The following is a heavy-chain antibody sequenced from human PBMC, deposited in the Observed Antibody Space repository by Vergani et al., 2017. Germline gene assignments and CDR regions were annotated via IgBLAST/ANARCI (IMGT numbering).Heavy chain of an antibody. V-gene: IGHV3-48*01. CDR1: GFTFSSYS. CDR2: ISSSSSTI. D-gene: IGHD2-15*01. Sequence: EVQLVESGGGLVQPGGSLRLSCAASGFTFSSYSMNWVRQAPGKGLEWVSYISSSSSTIYYADSVKGRFTISRDNAKNSLYLQMNSLRAEDTAVYYCAKDLHRIVVVVAADYYYYGMDVWGQGTTVTVSS. J-gene: IGHJ6*02. CDR3: AKDLHRIVVVVAADYYYYGMDV.